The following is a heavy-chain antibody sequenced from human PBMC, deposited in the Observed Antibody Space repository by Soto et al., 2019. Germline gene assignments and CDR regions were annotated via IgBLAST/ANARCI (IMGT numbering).Heavy chain of an antibody. J-gene: IGHJ4*02. V-gene: IGHV3-30*04. CDR3: ARELSRGITMIGLEIHH. Sequence: GGSLRPSCAASGLTMSNYAMHWDRQAPGKGLELVAVIAYDERKKYYAESVRGRFTISRDNSINTLYLQMSNLRAEDTAVYYCARELSRGITMIGLEIHHWGQGTRVTVSS. CDR2: IAYDERKK. D-gene: IGHD3-22*01. CDR1: GLTMSNYA.